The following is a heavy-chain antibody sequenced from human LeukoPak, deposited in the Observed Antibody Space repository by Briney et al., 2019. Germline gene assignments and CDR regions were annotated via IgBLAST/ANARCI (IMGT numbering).Heavy chain of an antibody. V-gene: IGHV4-39*07. Sequence: SETLSLTCTVSGGSISSSSYYWGWIRQPPGKGLEWIGSIYYSGSTYYNPSLKSRVAISVDRSKNQFSLKLSSVTAADTAVYYCARSLDSRFDIWGQGTMVIVSS. CDR3: ARSLDSRFDI. D-gene: IGHD3-22*01. CDR2: IYYSGST. CDR1: GGSISSSSYY. J-gene: IGHJ3*02.